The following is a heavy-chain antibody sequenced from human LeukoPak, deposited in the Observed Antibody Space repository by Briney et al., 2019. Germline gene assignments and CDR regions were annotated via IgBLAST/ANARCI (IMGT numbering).Heavy chain of an antibody. CDR3: ARDSSYSSSWAVEGWSYNWFDP. Sequence: SETLSLTCTVSGGSISSYYWSWIRQPARKGLEWIGRIYTSGGTNYNPSLKSRVTMSVDTSKNQFSLKLSSVTAADTAVYYCARDSSYSSSWAVEGWSYNWFDPWGQGTLVTVSS. J-gene: IGHJ5*02. D-gene: IGHD6-13*01. CDR1: GGSISSYY. V-gene: IGHV4-4*07. CDR2: IYTSGGT.